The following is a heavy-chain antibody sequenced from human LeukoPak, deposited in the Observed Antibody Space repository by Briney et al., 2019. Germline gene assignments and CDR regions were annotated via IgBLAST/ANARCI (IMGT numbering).Heavy chain of an antibody. CDR3: ARDQMVQLWSHDYYFDY. CDR1: GGTFSRYA. V-gene: IGHV1-69*13. J-gene: IGHJ4*02. D-gene: IGHD5-18*01. CDR2: IIPIFGTA. Sequence: GASVKVSCKASGGTFSRYAISWVRQAPGQGLEWMGGIIPIFGTANYAQKFQGRVTITADESTSTAYMELSSMRSEDTAVYYCARDQMVQLWSHDYYFDYWGQGALVTVSS.